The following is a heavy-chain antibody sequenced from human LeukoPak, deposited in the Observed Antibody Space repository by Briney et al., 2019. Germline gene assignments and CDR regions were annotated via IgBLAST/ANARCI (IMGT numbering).Heavy chain of an antibody. J-gene: IGHJ4*01. D-gene: IGHD1-14*01. CDR2: IKQDGSEI. V-gene: IGHV3-7*03. Sequence: PGGSLRLSCSASGFTFGSYWMNWVRQAPGKGPEWVANIKQDGSEINYVDFVKGRFIISRDNAKNSWYLQMNSPRVDDTAVYYCAGGSGWITGDWGHGTLVTVSS. CDR3: AGGSGWITGD. CDR1: GFTFGSYW.